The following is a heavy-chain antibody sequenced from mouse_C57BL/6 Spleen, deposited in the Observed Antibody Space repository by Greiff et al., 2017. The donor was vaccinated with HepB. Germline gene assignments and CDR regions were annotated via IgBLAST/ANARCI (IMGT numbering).Heavy chain of an antibody. V-gene: IGHV5-4*03. CDR1: GFTFSSYA. D-gene: IGHD1-1*01. CDR2: ISDGGSYT. Sequence: DVKLVESGGGLVKPGGSLKLSCAASGFTFSSYAMSWVRQTPEKRLEWVATISDGGSYTYYPDNVKGRFTISRDNAKNNLYLQMSHLKSEDTAMYYCARAPDYYGSSYFDYWGQGTTLTVSS. CDR3: ARAPDYYGSSYFDY. J-gene: IGHJ2*01.